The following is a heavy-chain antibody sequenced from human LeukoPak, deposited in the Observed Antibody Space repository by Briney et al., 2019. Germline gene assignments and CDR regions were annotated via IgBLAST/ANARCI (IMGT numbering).Heavy chain of an antibody. Sequence: GGSLRLSCAASGFTFSSYAMHWVRQAPGKGLEWVAVISYDGSNKYYADSVKGRFTISRDNSKNTLYLQMNSLRAEDTAAYYCARAEGLAVAGTFDYWGQGTLVTVSS. CDR1: GFTFSSYA. CDR2: ISYDGSNK. CDR3: ARAEGLAVAGTFDY. V-gene: IGHV3-30-3*01. J-gene: IGHJ4*02. D-gene: IGHD6-19*01.